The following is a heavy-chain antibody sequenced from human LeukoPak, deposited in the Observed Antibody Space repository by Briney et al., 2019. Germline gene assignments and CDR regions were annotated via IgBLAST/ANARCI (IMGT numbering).Heavy chain of an antibody. CDR3: ARGNRQLAYYGSGSRLPFDY. V-gene: IGHV4-31*03. D-gene: IGHD3-10*01. J-gene: IGHJ4*02. Sequence: PSETLSLTCTVSGGSISSGGYYWSWIRQHPGKGLEWIGYIYYSGSTNYNPSLNNRVTISIDTSKNQFSLTLSSVTAADTAVYYCARGNRQLAYYGSGSRLPFDYRGQGSLVTVSS. CDR1: GGSISSGGYY. CDR2: IYYSGST.